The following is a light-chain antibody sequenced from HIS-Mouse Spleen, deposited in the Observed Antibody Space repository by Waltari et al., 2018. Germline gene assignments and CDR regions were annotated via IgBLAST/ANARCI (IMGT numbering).Light chain of an antibody. J-gene: IGLJ2*01. V-gene: IGLV1-44*01. Sequence: QSVLTQPPSASGTPGQRVTISCSGSSSNLGSNTVNWYQQLPGTAPNLLLYSTNRRPSGVPDRFSGSKSGTSASLAISGLQSEDEADYYCAAWDDSLNGVVFGGGTKLTVL. CDR3: AAWDDSLNGVV. CDR1: SSNLGSNT. CDR2: STN.